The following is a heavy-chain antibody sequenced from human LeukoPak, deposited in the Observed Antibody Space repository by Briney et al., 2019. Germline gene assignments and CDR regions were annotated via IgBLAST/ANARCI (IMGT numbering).Heavy chain of an antibody. V-gene: IGHV1-46*01. CDR1: GYTFTSYY. CDR2: INPSGGST. CDR3: ARGFYGSGRSEDFDY. D-gene: IGHD3-10*01. J-gene: IGHJ4*02. Sequence: ASVKVSCKASGYTFTSYYMHWVRQAPGQGLAWMGIINPSGGSTSYAQKFQGRVTMTRDTSTSTVYMELSSLRSEDTAVYYCARGFYGSGRSEDFDYWGQGTLVTVSS.